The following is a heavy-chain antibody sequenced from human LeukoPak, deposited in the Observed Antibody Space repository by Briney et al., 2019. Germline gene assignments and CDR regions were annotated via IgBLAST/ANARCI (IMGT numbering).Heavy chain of an antibody. CDR1: GGSITSYY. J-gene: IGHJ4*02. D-gene: IGHD6-6*01. V-gene: IGHV4-4*07. CDR2: IHTSGST. CDR3: ATEFSGTSIAARVFDS. Sequence: KTSETLSLTGTVSGGSITSYYWTYIRQPAGKGLEWIGRIHTSGSTNYNPSLKSRVTMSVDTSKNQFSLNLSSVTAADTAMYYCATEFSGTSIAARVFDSWGQGTLVTVSS.